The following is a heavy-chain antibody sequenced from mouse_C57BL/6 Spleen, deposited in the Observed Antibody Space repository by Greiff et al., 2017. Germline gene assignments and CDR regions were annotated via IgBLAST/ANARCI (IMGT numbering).Heavy chain of an antibody. CDR3: ARKATSYYSNSWCAY. D-gene: IGHD2-5*01. J-gene: IGHJ3*01. Sequence: VQLQQSGAELMKPGASVKLSCKATCYTFPGYWLELLKQRPGHCLEWIGELLPGSGSTNSNEKFKGQATFTAAKSSNTAYMQLSSLTTEDSAIYYCARKATSYYSNSWCAYWGQGTLVTGYA. CDR2: LLPGSGST. V-gene: IGHV1-9*01. CDR1: CYTFPGYW.